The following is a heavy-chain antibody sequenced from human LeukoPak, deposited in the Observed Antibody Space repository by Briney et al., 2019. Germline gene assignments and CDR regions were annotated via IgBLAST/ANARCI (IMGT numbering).Heavy chain of an antibody. CDR1: GGSISTYY. CDR2: ISYSGST. CDR3: ARGTTVTTYSDS. J-gene: IGHJ4*01. D-gene: IGHD4-17*01. V-gene: IGHV4-59*01. Sequence: YPSETLSLTCTVSGGSISTYYWSWIRQPPGKGLEWIGYISYSGSTTYNPSLKSRVTISVDSSKNQFSLKLISVTAADTAVYYCARGTTVTTYSDSWGQGTLVTVSS.